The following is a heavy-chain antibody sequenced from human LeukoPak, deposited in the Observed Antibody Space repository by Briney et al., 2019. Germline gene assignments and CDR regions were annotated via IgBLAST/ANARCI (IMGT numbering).Heavy chain of an antibody. J-gene: IGHJ3*02. D-gene: IGHD5-12*01. CDR1: GFTFSSYA. Sequence: GGSLRLSCAASGFTFSSYAMHWVRQAPGKGLEWVSVIYSGGSTYYADSVKGRFTISRDNSKNTLYLQMNSLRAEDTAVYYCARDMRGYSGYDRFRGGAFDIWGQGTMVTVSS. CDR3: ARDMRGYSGYDRFRGGAFDI. CDR2: IYSGGST. V-gene: IGHV3-66*01.